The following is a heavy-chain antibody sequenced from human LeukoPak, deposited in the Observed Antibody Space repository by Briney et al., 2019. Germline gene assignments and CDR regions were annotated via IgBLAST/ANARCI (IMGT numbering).Heavy chain of an antibody. J-gene: IGHJ5*02. V-gene: IGHV5-51*01. D-gene: IGHD3-10*01. CDR1: GSRFTSYW. Sequence: GESLQISCKGSGSRFTSYWIGCVRQMPGKGLEWMGIIYPGDSDTRYSASFQGQVTISADKSISTAYLQWSSLKASDTAMYYCARRYYYGSGSYSANWFDPWGQGTLVTVSS. CDR2: IYPGDSDT. CDR3: ARRYYYGSGSYSANWFDP.